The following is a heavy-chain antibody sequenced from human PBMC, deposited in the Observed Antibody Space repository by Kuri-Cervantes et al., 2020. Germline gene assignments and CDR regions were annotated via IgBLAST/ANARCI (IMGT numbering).Heavy chain of an antibody. CDR3: AKDVYDYVWGSYFFGAFDI. CDR1: GFTFSTYA. D-gene: IGHD3-16*01. CDR2: ISDRGGST. V-gene: IGHV3-23*01. Sequence: GGSLRLSCAASGFTFSTYAMSWVRQAPGKGLEWVSAISDRGGSTYYADSVKGRFTISRDNSKNTLYLQMNSLRAEDTAVYYCAKDVYDYVWGSYFFGAFDIWGQGTMVTVSS. J-gene: IGHJ3*02.